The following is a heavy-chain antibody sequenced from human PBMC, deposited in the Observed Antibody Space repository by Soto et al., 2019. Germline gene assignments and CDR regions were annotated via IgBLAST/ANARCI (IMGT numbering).Heavy chain of an antibody. Sequence: QVQLVQSGAEVKKPGASVKVSCKASGYTFTSYGIIWVRQAPGQGLEWMGWISAYNGNTNYAQKLQGRVTMTTDTSTSTAYMELRSLRSDDTAVYYCSRSGRPQLVRVYYYYGMDVWGQGTTVTVSS. J-gene: IGHJ6*02. CDR1: GYTFTSYG. CDR2: ISAYNGNT. CDR3: SRSGRPQLVRVYYYYGMDV. V-gene: IGHV1-18*01. D-gene: IGHD6-13*01.